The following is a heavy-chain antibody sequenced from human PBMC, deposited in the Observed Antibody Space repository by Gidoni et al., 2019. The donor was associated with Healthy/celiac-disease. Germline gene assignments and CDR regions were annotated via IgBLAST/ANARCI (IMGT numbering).Heavy chain of an antibody. Sequence: QVQLVQSGAEVKKPGASVKVSCKASGYTFTSYGISCVRQAPGQGLEWMGWISAYNGNTNYAQKLQGRVTMTTDTSTSTAYMELRSLRSDDTAVYYCARAIGNEIVGRGKYYFDYWGQGTLVTVSS. CDR1: GYTFTSYG. CDR3: ARAIGNEIVGRGKYYFDY. V-gene: IGHV1-18*01. J-gene: IGHJ4*02. CDR2: ISAYNGNT. D-gene: IGHD1-1*01.